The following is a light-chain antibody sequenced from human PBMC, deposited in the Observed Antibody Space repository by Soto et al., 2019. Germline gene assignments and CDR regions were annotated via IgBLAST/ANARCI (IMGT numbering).Light chain of an antibody. CDR2: SSN. CDR3: ATWDDSLNGYV. Sequence: QSVLTQPPSASGTPGQRVTISCSGSSSNIGSNNVNWYQQLPGTAPKLLIHSSNEGPSGVPDRFSGSKSGTSASLAISGLRSEDEADYYRATWDDSLNGYVFGTGTQLTVL. CDR1: SSNIGSNN. V-gene: IGLV1-44*01. J-gene: IGLJ1*01.